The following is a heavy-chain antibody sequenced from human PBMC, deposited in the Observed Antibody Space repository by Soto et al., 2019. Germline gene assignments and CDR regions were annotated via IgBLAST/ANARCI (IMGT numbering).Heavy chain of an antibody. CDR3: ARATGMYNSSSGCFDS. CDR2: VHAIGTT. J-gene: IGHJ4*02. V-gene: IGHV4-59*01. Sequence: QVLLQESGPGLVKPSETLSLTCTVSGGSLTNFYWGWVRQPPGKGLEWIGYVHAIGTTNYNSALRSRVSISVDTSRNQFSLKLSSVIAADTAVYYCARATGMYNSSSGCFDSWGQGTLVTVSS. CDR1: GGSLTNFY. D-gene: IGHD3-22*01.